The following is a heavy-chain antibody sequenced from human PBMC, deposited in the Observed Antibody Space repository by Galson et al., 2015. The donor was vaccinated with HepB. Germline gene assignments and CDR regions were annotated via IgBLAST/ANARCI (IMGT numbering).Heavy chain of an antibody. CDR3: ARDRCTSTSCFFDY. D-gene: IGHD2-2*01. Sequence: SLRLSCAASGFSFSNDWMSWVRQAPGKGLEWVANIKQDGSEKYYVDSVKGRFSISRDNAKNSLYLQMNSLRAEDTAVYYCARDRCTSTSCFFDYWGQGTLVTVSS. J-gene: IGHJ4*02. CDR2: IKQDGSEK. V-gene: IGHV3-7*03. CDR1: GFSFSNDW.